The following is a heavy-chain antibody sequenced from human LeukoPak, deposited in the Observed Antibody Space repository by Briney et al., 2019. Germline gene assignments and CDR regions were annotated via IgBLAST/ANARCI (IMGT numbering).Heavy chain of an antibody. CDR2: ISAYNGNT. V-gene: IGHV1-18*01. J-gene: IGHJ4*02. Sequence: ASVNVSCKASGYTFTSYGISWVRQAPGQGLEWMGWISAYNGNTNYAQKLQGRVTMTTDTSTSTAYMELRSLRSDDTAVYYCARDGAAAGTSDYWGQGALVTVSS. CDR3: ARDGAAAGTSDY. CDR1: GYTFTSYG. D-gene: IGHD6-13*01.